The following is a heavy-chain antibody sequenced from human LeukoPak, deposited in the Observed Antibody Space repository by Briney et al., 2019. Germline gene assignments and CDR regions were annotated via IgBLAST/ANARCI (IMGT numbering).Heavy chain of an antibody. D-gene: IGHD5-12*01. Sequence: ASVKVSCKASGGTFSSYAISCVRQAPGQGLEWMGGIIPIFGTANYAQKFQGRVTITTDESTSTAYMELSSLRSEDTAAYYCARGETGYSGYGPFDYWGQGTLVTVSS. CDR1: GGTFSSYA. V-gene: IGHV1-69*05. CDR3: ARGETGYSGYGPFDY. J-gene: IGHJ4*02. CDR2: IIPIFGTA.